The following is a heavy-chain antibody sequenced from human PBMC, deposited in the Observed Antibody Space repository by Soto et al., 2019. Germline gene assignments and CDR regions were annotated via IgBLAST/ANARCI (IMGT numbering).Heavy chain of an antibody. J-gene: IGHJ4*02. Sequence: LETLSLTCTVSGGSISSYYWSWIRQPPGKGLEWIGYIYYSGSTNYNPSLKRRVTISVDTSKNQFSLKLSSVTAADTAVYYCASSTMVRGVVFDYWGQGTLVTVSS. D-gene: IGHD3-10*01. CDR2: IYYSGST. CDR3: ASSTMVRGVVFDY. V-gene: IGHV4-59*01. CDR1: GGSISSYY.